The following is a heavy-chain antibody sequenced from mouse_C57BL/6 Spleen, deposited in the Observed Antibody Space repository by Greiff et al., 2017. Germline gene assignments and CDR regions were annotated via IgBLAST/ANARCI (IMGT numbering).Heavy chain of an antibody. CDR1: GFSLTSYG. CDR2: IWSGGST. Sequence: QVQLQQSGPGLVQPSQSLSITCTVSGFSLTSYGVHWVRQSPGKGLEWLGVIWSGGSTDYNAAFISRLSISKDNSKSQVFFKMNGLQADDTAIYYSARKIYYDYDEGAMDYWGQGTSVTVSS. D-gene: IGHD2-4*01. CDR3: ARKIYYDYDEGAMDY. V-gene: IGHV2-2*01. J-gene: IGHJ4*01.